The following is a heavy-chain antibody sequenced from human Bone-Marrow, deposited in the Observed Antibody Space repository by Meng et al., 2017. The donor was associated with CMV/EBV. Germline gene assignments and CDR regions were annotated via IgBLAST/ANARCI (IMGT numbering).Heavy chain of an antibody. V-gene: IGHV3-11*04. J-gene: IGHJ6*02. D-gene: IGHD6-6*01. Sequence: GGSLRLSCAASGFTFSDYYMSWIRQAPGKGLEWVSYISSSGSTIYYADSVKGRFTISRDNAKNSLYLQMNSLRAEDTAVYYCARLAAQDYYYYYGMDVCGQGTTVTVSS. CDR1: GFTFSDYY. CDR2: ISSSGSTI. CDR3: ARLAAQDYYYYYGMDV.